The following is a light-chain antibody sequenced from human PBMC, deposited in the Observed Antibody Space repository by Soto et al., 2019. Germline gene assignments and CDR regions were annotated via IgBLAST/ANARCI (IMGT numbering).Light chain of an antibody. V-gene: IGKV3-20*01. J-gene: IGKJ1*01. CDR2: GAS. CDR3: QFYGSSPRT. CDR1: ESVSS. Sequence: EIVLTQSPGTLSLSPGERATLSCRASESVSSIAWYQQKPGQTPRLLIYGASSRATDIPDRFSGSGSGTDFTLTVSRLEPEDFAVYYCQFYGSSPRTFGQGTKVDMK.